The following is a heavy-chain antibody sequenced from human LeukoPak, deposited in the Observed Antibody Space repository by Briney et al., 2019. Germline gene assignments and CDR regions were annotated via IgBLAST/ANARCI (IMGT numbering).Heavy chain of an antibody. CDR1: GFTFSSYA. J-gene: IGHJ5*02. CDR3: AKAGYCRSTSCYLNWFDP. V-gene: IGHV3-23*01. Sequence: GGSLRLSCAASGFTFSSYAMSWVRQAPGKGLEWVSAISGSGGSTYYADSVKGRFTISRDNSKNTLYLQMNSLRAEDTAVYYCAKAGYCRSTSCYLNWFDPWGQGTLVTVSS. CDR2: ISGSGGST. D-gene: IGHD2-2*01.